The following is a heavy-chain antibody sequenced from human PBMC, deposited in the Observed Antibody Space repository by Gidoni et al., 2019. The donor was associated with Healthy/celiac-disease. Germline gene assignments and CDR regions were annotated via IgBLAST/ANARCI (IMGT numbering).Heavy chain of an antibody. CDR3: ARVHGSGSSAFDI. J-gene: IGHJ3*02. V-gene: IGHV4-59*01. D-gene: IGHD3-10*01. CDR1: GGSISSYY. Sequence: QVQLQESGPGLVKPSETLSLTCTVSGGSISSYYWSWIRQPPGKGLEWIGYIYYSGSTNYNPSLKSRVTISVDTSKNQFSLKLSSVTAADTAVYYCARVHGSGSSAFDIWGQGTMVTVSS. CDR2: IYYSGST.